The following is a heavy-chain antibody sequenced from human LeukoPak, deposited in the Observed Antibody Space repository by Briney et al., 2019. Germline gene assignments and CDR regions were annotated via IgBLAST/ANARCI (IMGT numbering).Heavy chain of an antibody. V-gene: IGHV4-59*11. CDR2: IYDTGTT. J-gene: IGHJ4*02. Sequence: SETLSLTCTVSGDSISSHYWSWIRQPPGKGLEWIGYIYDTGTTVSNPSLKSRVSMSLDRSKNEFSLQLTSVTAADTAVYYCAGIWYSSGYYFDYWGQGTLVTVSS. CDR3: AGIWYSSGYYFDY. CDR1: GDSISSHY. D-gene: IGHD6-19*01.